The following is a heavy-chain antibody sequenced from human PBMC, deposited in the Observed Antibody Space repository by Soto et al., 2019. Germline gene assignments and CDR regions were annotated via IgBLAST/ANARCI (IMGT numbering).Heavy chain of an antibody. CDR2: ISGSGGST. J-gene: IGHJ4*02. Sequence: EVQLLESGGGLVQPGGSLRLSCAASGFTFHNYAMSWVRQAPGKGLEWVSAISGSGGSTYYADSVNGRFTISRDNSNNTLSLQMNSLRAEDTAVYYCAKDRFYGSGSYTGFDYWGQVTLVTVSS. CDR1: GFTFHNYA. CDR3: AKDRFYGSGSYTGFDY. D-gene: IGHD3-10*01. V-gene: IGHV3-23*01.